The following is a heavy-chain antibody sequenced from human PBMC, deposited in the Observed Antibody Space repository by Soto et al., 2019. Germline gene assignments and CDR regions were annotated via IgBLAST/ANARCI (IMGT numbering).Heavy chain of an antibody. CDR2: IRQYGGET. CDR1: AFSLKTYW. Sequence: EVQLVESGGGLVLPGGSLRLSCVGSAFSLKTYWMAWVRQAPGKGLECVANIRQYGGETFYVDSVKGRFTISRDNANNSVYLQVDNLRAEDTGVYYCATGGSGTYYLGPLDYWGQGIMVIVSS. V-gene: IGHV3-7*01. J-gene: IGHJ4*02. CDR3: ATGGSGTYYLGPLDY. D-gene: IGHD3-10*01.